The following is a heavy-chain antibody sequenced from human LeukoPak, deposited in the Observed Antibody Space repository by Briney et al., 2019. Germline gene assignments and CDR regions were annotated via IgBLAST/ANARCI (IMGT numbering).Heavy chain of an antibody. J-gene: IGHJ4*02. V-gene: IGHV3-33*01. D-gene: IGHD3-22*01. CDR3: ATHPVDSNDY. Sequence: GGSLRLSCAASGFTFSSYGMHWVRQAPGKGLEWVAVIWYDGSNKYYADAVKGRFTISRDNSKNTLYLQMNSLRAEDTAVYYCATHPVDSNDYWGQGTLVTVSS. CDR1: GFTFSSYG. CDR2: IWYDGSNK.